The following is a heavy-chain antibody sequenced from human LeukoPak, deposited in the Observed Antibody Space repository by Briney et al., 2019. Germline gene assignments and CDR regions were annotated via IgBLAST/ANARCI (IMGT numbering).Heavy chain of an antibody. CDR1: GFSFNSFE. CDR3: ARGWYNSGYYCDY. V-gene: IGHV3-48*03. J-gene: IGHJ4*02. D-gene: IGHD6-19*01. CDR2: ISSSGSTI. Sequence: PGGSLRLSCAASGFSFNSFERSWVRQAPGKGLEWVSYISSSGSTIYYADSVKGRFTISRDNAKNSLYLQMNSLRAEDTAVYYCARGWYNSGYYCDYRGQGTLVTVSS.